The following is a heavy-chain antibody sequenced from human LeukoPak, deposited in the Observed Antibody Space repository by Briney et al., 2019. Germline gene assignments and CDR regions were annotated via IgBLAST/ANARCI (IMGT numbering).Heavy chain of an antibody. Sequence: PGGSLRLSCAASGFTFSSYDMHWVCQATGKGLEWVSAIGTAGDTYYPGSVKGRFTISRENAKNSLYLQMNSLRAGDTAVYYCARVIRDYYYYGMDVWGQGTTVTVPS. V-gene: IGHV3-13*01. D-gene: IGHD3-10*01. CDR3: ARVIRDYYYYGMDV. CDR1: GFTFSSYD. CDR2: IGTAGDT. J-gene: IGHJ6*02.